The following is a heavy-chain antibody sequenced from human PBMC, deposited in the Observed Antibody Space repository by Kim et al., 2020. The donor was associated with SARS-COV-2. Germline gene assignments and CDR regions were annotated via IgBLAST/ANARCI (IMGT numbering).Heavy chain of an antibody. CDR3: VKGVLQYFDCFRGFDP. D-gene: IGHD3-9*01. J-gene: IGHJ5*02. Sequence: GGSLRLSCAASGFTFNTYGMHWVRQAPGKGLEWVAVISYDGSNKNYADSVKGRFTISRDNSKNTLYLQMNSLRVEDTAVYYCVKGVLQYFDCFRGFDPWGQGTLVTVSS. CDR1: GFTFNTYG. CDR2: ISYDGSNK. V-gene: IGHV3-30*18.